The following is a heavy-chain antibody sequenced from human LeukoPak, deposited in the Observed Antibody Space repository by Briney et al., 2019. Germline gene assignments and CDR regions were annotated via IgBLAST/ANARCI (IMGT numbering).Heavy chain of an antibody. D-gene: IGHD3/OR15-3a*01. CDR3: ARDSNDFWTAYSDN. Sequence: SETRALTCTVSGDSGARSYWGWMRKPAGEGLEWIERLYPSGSTNYNSSLKSRVTMSVDTSKNQFSLNLKSVTAADTAMYYCARDSNDFWTAYSDNWGPGSLVTVSS. CDR1: GDSGARSY. J-gene: IGHJ4*02. CDR2: LYPSGST. V-gene: IGHV4-4*07.